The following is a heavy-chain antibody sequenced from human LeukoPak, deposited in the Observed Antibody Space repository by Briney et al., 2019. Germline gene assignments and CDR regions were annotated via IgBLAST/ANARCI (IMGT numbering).Heavy chain of an antibody. CDR2: FYSRGTGTT. J-gene: IGHJ4*02. V-gene: IGHV4-59*01. CDR3: ARAVPFNNNLDS. D-gene: IGHD1-14*01. CDR1: GDSIYNNY. Sequence: SETLSLTCTVSGDSIYNNYWGWIRQSPGKGLEWSAHFYSRGTGTTDYNPSLESRVTVSVDTFSQFSLTLSSVPAADTALYYCARAVPFNNNLDSWGQGTLVTVSS.